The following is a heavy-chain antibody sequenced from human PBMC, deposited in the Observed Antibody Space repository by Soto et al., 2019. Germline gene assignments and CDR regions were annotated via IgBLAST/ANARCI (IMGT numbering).Heavy chain of an antibody. Sequence: QVQLVQSGPEVKKPGASAKVSCKASGYTFSNYGISWMRQVPGQGLEWMGWIRAYNGETKYAQKFQGRVSMTTDTSTNTAYMELGSLRSDDTAVYYCARASGTGVGTTSYWGQGTLVTVAA. CDR2: IRAYNGET. CDR1: GYTFSNYG. CDR3: ARASGTGVGTTSY. J-gene: IGHJ4*02. D-gene: IGHD1-26*01. V-gene: IGHV1-18*01.